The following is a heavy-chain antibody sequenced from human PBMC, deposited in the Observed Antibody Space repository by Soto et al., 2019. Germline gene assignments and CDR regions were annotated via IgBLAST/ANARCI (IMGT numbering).Heavy chain of an antibody. Sequence: SETLSLTCTVSGASVRSGGYYWSWIRQPPGKGLEWIGYIHDSGSTHYNPSLKSRITISVDTSKNQFSLKLSSVTAADTAVYYCARSFAMTENWFDPWGQGTLVTVSS. CDR3: ARSFAMTENWFDP. J-gene: IGHJ5*02. V-gene: IGHV4-61*08. CDR1: GASVRSGGYY. D-gene: IGHD2-2*01. CDR2: IHDSGST.